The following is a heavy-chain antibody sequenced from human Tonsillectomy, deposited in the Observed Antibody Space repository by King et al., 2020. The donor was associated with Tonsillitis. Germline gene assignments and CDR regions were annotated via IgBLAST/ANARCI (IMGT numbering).Heavy chain of an antibody. J-gene: IGHJ4*02. Sequence: EVQLVESGGGLVQPGRSLRLSCAASGFTFDDYAMHWVRQAPGKGLEWVSGSSWNSGSIDYADSVKGRFTISRDNAKNSPYLQMNSLGAEDTALYYCAKDIGGSRRYFDYWGQGTLVTVSS. CDR1: GFTFDDYA. D-gene: IGHD1-26*01. V-gene: IGHV3-9*01. CDR3: AKDIGGSRRYFDY. CDR2: SSWNSGSI.